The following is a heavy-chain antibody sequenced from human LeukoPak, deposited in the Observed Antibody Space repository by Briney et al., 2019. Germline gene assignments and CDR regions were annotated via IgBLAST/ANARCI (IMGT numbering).Heavy chain of an antibody. Sequence: GGSLRLSCAASGFIFDDYGMNWVRQAPGKGLEWVSGINWNGGGTGYADSVKGRFTISRDNAKNSLYLQLNSLRAEDTAVYYCARSLVVGATCPYHWGQGTLVTVSS. CDR2: INWNGGGT. CDR3: ARSLVVGATCPYH. CDR1: GFIFDDYG. D-gene: IGHD1-26*01. J-gene: IGHJ5*02. V-gene: IGHV3-20*04.